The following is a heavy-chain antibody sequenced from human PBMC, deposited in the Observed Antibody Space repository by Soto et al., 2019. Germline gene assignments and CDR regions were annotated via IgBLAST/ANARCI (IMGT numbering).Heavy chain of an antibody. D-gene: IGHD3-10*01. Sequence: QVQLVQSGAEVKKPGASVKVSCNASGYTFTSYAMHWVRQAPGQRLEWMGWINAGNGNTKYSHKFQGRVTITRDTSASTAYMELSSLRSEDTAVYYCARATTGYYGSGITFDYWGQGTLVTVSS. V-gene: IGHV1-3*01. J-gene: IGHJ4*02. CDR1: GYTFTSYA. CDR2: INAGNGNT. CDR3: ARATTGYYGSGITFDY.